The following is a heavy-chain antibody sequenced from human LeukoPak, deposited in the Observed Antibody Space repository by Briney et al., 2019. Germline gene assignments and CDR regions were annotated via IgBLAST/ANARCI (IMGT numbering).Heavy chain of an antibody. CDR1: GFTFSSYA. Sequence: GGSLRLSCAASGFTFSSYAMSWVRQAPGKGLEWVSAISGSGGSTYYADSVKGRFTISRDNSKNTLYLQMNSLRAEDTAVYYCAKGPEWLQLSGGHGMDVWGQGTTVTVSS. CDR3: AKGPEWLQLSGGHGMDV. J-gene: IGHJ6*02. V-gene: IGHV3-23*01. D-gene: IGHD5-24*01. CDR2: ISGSGGST.